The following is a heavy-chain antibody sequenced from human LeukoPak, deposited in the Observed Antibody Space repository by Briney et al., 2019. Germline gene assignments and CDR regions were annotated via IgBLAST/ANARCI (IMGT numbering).Heavy chain of an antibody. D-gene: IGHD3-10*01. CDR1: GGSFSGYY. CDR2: INHSGRT. V-gene: IGHV4-34*01. J-gene: IGHJ6*03. Sequence: KPSETLSLTCVVYGGSFSGYYWSWIRQPPGKGLEWIGEINHSGRTNFNPSLKSRVTMSVDTSKNQFSLKLSSVTAADTAVYYCASTTTYGSGGYYYYYMDVWGKGTTVTISS. CDR3: ASTTTYGSGGYYYYYMDV.